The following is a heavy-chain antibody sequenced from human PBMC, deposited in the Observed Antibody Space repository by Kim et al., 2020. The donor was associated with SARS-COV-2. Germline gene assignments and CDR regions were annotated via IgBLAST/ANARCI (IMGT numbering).Heavy chain of an antibody. Sequence: GGSLRLSCAVSGFTFSRHGMHWVRQAPGKGLEWVAVVSYDGSNEYYAESVKGRFTISRDNSKNTLYLQMNSLRPEDTAMYYCAKEELGTYFPVFDYWGQGPLVIVSS. J-gene: IGHJ4*02. CDR1: GFTFSRHG. D-gene: IGHD1-7*01. V-gene: IGHV3-30*18. CDR3: AKEELGTYFPVFDY. CDR2: VSYDGSNE.